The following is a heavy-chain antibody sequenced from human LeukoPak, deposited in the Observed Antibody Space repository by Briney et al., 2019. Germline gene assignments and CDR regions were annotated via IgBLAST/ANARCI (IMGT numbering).Heavy chain of an antibody. J-gene: IGHJ6*02. CDR1: GGTFSSYA. D-gene: IGHD3-10*01. CDR2: IIPILGIA. V-gene: IGHV1-69*04. CDR3: ARGNTMVRRYGMDV. Sequence: GASVRVSCKASGGTFSSYAISWVRQAPGQGLEWMGRIIPILGIANYAQKFQGRVTITADKSTSTAYMELSSLRSEDTAVYYCARGNTMVRRYGMDVWGQGTTVTVPS.